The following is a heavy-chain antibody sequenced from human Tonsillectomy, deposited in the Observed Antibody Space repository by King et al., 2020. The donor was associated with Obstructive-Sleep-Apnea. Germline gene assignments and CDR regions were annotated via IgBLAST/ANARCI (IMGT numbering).Heavy chain of an antibody. CDR1: GFTFSSYN. CDR2: IGSSGTTI. CDR3: AGGWTLLDNAAKFAF. Sequence: EVQLVESGGALVQPGGSLRLSCAASGFTFSSYNMHWVRQAPGKGLEWVSYIGSSGTTIYCADSVKGRFTISRDNAKNSLYLQMNSLRAEDTAGYYCAGGWTLLDNAAKFAFWGQGTLVTVSS. D-gene: IGHD2-2*03. V-gene: IGHV3-48*04. J-gene: IGHJ4*02.